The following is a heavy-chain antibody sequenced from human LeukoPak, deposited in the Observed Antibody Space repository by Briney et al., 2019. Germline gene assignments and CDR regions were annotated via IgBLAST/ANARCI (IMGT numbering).Heavy chain of an antibody. J-gene: IGHJ4*02. CDR2: IYTSGST. D-gene: IGHD3-16*01. CDR1: GGSISSGSYY. Sequence: PSQTLSLTCTVSGGSISSGSYYWSWIRQPAGKGLEWIGCIYTSGSTNYNPSLKSRVTISVDTSKNQFSLKLSSVTAADTAVYYCAREVYDYVWGSYLDYFDYWGQGTLVTVSS. CDR3: AREVYDYVWGSYLDYFDY. V-gene: IGHV4-61*02.